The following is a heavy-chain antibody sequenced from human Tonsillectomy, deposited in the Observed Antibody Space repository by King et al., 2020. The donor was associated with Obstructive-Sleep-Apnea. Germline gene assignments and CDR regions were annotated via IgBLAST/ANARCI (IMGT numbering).Heavy chain of an antibody. J-gene: IGHJ6*02. Sequence: VQLVESGGGVVQPGRSLRLSCAASGFTFSSYGMHWVRQAPGKGLEWVAVISYDGSNKYYADSVKGRFTISRDNSKNTLFLQMNSLRAEDTAVYYCAKVCGSSGHDPYFYYYTMDVWGHGTTVTVSS. V-gene: IGHV3-30*18. CDR2: ISYDGSNK. CDR3: AKVCGSSGHDPYFYYYTMDV. D-gene: IGHD5-12*01. CDR1: GFTFSSYG.